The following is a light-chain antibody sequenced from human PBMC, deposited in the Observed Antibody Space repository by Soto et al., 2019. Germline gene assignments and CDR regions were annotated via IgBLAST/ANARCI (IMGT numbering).Light chain of an antibody. J-gene: IGKJ2*01. V-gene: IGKV3-20*01. CDR3: QQYGNSLYT. CDR2: AAS. Sequence: EIVLTQSPGTLSLSPWEGATLSCRASQSVSRSYLAWYQQKPGQTPRLLIYAASSRATGIPDRFSGSGSGTDFTLTISRLEPEDFAVYYCQQYGNSLYTFGQGTKLEIK. CDR1: QSVSRSY.